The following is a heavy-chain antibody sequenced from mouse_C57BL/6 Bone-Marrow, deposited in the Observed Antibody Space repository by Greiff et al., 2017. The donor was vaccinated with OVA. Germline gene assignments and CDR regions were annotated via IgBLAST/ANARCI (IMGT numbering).Heavy chain of an antibody. V-gene: IGHV1-53*01. J-gene: IGHJ1*03. CDR2: INPSNGGT. D-gene: IGHD2-3*01. CDR1: GYTFTSYW. Sequence: QVQLQQSGTELVKPGASVKLSCKASGYTFTSYWMHWVKQRPGQGLEWIGNINPSNGGTNYNEKFKSKATLTVDKSSSTAYMQLSSLTSEDSAVYYCARSKGYDDWYFDVWGTGTTVTVSS. CDR3: ARSKGYDDWYFDV.